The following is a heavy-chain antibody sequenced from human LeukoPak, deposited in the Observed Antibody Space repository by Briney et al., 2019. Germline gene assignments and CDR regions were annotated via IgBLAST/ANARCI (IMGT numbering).Heavy chain of an antibody. J-gene: IGHJ6*03. CDR2: INPNSGGT. CDR3: ARDSSITTVVSPGYYYYYMDA. CDR1: GYTFTGYY. Sequence: ASVKVSCKASGYTFTGYYMHWVRQAPGQGLEWMGWINPNSGGTNYAQKFQGRVTMTRDTSISTAYMELSRLRSDDTAVYYCARDSSITTVVSPGYYYYYMDAWGKGTTVTVSS. V-gene: IGHV1-2*02. D-gene: IGHD4-23*01.